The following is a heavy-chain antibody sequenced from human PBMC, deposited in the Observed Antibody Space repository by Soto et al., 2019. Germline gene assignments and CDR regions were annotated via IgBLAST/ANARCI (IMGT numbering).Heavy chain of an antibody. CDR3: ARDLGYYASDGYFDY. J-gene: IGHJ4*02. CDR2: ISSSGDII. V-gene: IGHV3-11*01. Sequence: GGSLRLSCAASGFTFSDYYMSWIRQAPGKGLEWVSYISSSGDIIYYADSVKGRFTISRDNAKNSLYLQLNSLRAEDTAVYYCARDLGYYASDGYFDYWGQGTVVTVSS. D-gene: IGHD3-22*01. CDR1: GFTFSDYY.